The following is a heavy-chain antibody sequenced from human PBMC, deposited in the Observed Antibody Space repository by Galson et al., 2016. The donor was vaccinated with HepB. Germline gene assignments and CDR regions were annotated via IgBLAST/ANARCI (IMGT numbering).Heavy chain of an antibody. D-gene: IGHD4-11*01. CDR2: IYWNDEK. CDR1: GFSLSTSRAG. J-gene: IGHJ4*02. CDR3: AHRQQYMGQNDYNNYGSDY. Sequence: PALVKPTQTLTLTCTFSGFSLSTSRAGVGWIRQSPGEALEWLAVIYWNDEKHYSPSLQNRLTITKDTSKNQVVLTVTNMDPVDTATYYCAHRQQYMGQNDYNNYGSDYWGQGTLGTVSS. V-gene: IGHV2-5*01.